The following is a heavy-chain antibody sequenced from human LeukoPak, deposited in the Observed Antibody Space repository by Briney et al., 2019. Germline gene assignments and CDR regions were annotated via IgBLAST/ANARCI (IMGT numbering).Heavy chain of an antibody. Sequence: PSETLSLTCTVXGXXXXXXSXXXXXXRXPXXKXXXXXGXINYSXNTYYNPSLKSRVTISVDTSKNQFSLKLTSVTAADTAVFHCARLLEDSGSYLYYFDYWGQGTLVTVSS. V-gene: IGHV4-39*01. CDR3: ARLLEDSGSYLYYFDY. D-gene: IGHD1-26*01. CDR2: INYSXNT. J-gene: IGHJ4*02. CDR1: GXXXXXXSXX.